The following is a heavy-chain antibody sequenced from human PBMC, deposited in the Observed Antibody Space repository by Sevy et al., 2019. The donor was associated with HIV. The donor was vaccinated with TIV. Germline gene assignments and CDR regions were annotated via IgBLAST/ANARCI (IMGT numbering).Heavy chain of an antibody. CDR1: GGSISNFY. V-gene: IGHV4-59*13. CDR2: MYYSGNS. D-gene: IGHD3-16*02. J-gene: IGHJ4*02. Sequence: SETLSLTCTVSGGSISNFYWNWFRQPPGKGLEWIGYMYYSGNSNYNPSLKSRVTFSADTPKNQVSLNLTSVTAADTAVYYCARVIGGVIVPFFDHWGQGTLVTVSS. CDR3: ARVIGGVIVPFFDH.